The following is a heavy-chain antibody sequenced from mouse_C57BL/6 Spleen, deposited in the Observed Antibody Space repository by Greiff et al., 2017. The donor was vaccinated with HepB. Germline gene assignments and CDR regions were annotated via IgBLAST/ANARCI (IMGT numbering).Heavy chain of an antibody. CDR1: GYTFTDYE. D-gene: IGHD1-1*01. CDR2: IDPETGGT. J-gene: IGHJ2*01. V-gene: IGHV1-15*01. CDR3: TTIYYLDY. Sequence: VQLQQSGAELVRPGASVTLSCKASGYTFTDYEMHWVKLTPVHGLEWIGAIDPETGGTAYNQKFKGKAILTADKSSSTAYMELRSLTSEDSAVYYCTTIYYLDYWGQGTTLTVSS.